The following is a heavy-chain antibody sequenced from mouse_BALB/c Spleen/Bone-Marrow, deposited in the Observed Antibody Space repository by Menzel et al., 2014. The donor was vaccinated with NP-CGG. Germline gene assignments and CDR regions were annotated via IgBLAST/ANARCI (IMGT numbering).Heavy chain of an antibody. J-gene: IGHJ3*01. CDR2: INPDSNTI. CDR1: GFDFSRYW. Sequence: EVQLQEPGGGLVQPGGSLKLSCAASGFDFSRYWMSWVRQAPGKGLEWIGEINPDSNTINYTPSLKDKFIISRDNAKNTLYLQMSKVRSEDTALYYCARLGYYGSFAYWGQGTLVTVSA. D-gene: IGHD1-2*01. V-gene: IGHV4-1*02. CDR3: ARLGYYGSFAY.